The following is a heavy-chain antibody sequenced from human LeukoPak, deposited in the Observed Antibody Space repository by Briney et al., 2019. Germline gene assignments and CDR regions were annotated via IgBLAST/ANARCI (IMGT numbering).Heavy chain of an antibody. D-gene: IGHD3-22*01. Sequence: PGGSLRLSCAASGFTFSSFAMHWVRQAPGKGLEYLSAIYSDGSRTYYADSVKGRFTISRDNAKNSLYLQMNSLRAEDTALYYCAKDKGSTMMGAFDIWGQGTMVTVSS. CDR1: GFTFSSFA. V-gene: IGHV3-64*04. J-gene: IGHJ3*02. CDR3: AKDKGSTMMGAFDI. CDR2: IYSDGSRT.